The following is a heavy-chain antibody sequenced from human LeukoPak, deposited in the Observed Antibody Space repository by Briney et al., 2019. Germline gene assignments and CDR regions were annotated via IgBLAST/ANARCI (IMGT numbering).Heavy chain of an antibody. Sequence: GGSLRLSCAASGFTISTYAISWVRQAPGKGREWVSAISGSGVTTYYADSGKGRLTISRDNSKNTLYLQMNSLRAEDTAVYYCAKANTGYENFDYWGQGTLVIVSS. CDR1: GFTISTYA. V-gene: IGHV3-23*01. J-gene: IGHJ4*02. CDR3: AKANTGYENFDY. CDR2: ISGSGVTT. D-gene: IGHD5-12*01.